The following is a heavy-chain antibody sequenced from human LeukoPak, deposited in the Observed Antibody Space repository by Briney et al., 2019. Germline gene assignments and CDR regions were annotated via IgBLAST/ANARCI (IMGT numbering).Heavy chain of an antibody. D-gene: IGHD2-2*01. Sequence: SVKVSCKASGGTFSSYAISWVRQAPGQGLEWMGGIIPIFGTANYAQKFQGRVTITADESTSTAYMELSSLRSEDPAVYYCARDLEYQPGGMDVWGKGTTVTVSS. CDR2: IIPIFGTA. J-gene: IGHJ6*04. CDR3: ARDLEYQPGGMDV. CDR1: GGTFSSYA. V-gene: IGHV1-69*01.